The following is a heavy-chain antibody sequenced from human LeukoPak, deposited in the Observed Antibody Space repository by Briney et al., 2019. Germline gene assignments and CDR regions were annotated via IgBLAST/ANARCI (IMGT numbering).Heavy chain of an antibody. V-gene: IGHV3-33*06. J-gene: IGHJ4*02. Sequence: GGSLRLSCAASGFTFSNYDIHWVRQAPGKGLEWVAVIWYDGSEKYYADSVKGRFTISRDNSKNTLYLQMNSLRNEDTAVYYCAKEAGYKSGYSEFDYWGQGTLVTVSS. CDR2: IWYDGSEK. D-gene: IGHD2-15*01. CDR3: AKEAGYKSGYSEFDY. CDR1: GFTFSNYD.